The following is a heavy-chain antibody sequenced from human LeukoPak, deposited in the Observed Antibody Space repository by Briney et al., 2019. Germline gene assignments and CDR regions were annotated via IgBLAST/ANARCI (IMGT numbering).Heavy chain of an antibody. CDR1: GGSISSSNW. CDR2: IYYSGST. D-gene: IGHD3-16*01. Sequence: SETLSLTCAVSGGSISSSNWWSWVRQPPGKGLEWIGYIYYSGSTNYNPSLKSRVTISVDTSKNQFSLKLRSVTAADTAVYYCARAHMITSYYYYYYMDVWGKGTTVTVSS. J-gene: IGHJ6*03. CDR3: ARAHMITSYYYYYYMDV. V-gene: IGHV4-4*02.